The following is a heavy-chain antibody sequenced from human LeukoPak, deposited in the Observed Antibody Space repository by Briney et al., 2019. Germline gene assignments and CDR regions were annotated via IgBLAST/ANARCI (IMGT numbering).Heavy chain of an antibody. V-gene: IGHV3-30*18. CDR2: ISYDGSNK. Sequence: GGSLRLSCAASGFTFSSYGMHWVRQAPGKGLEWVAVISYDGSNKYYADSVKGRFTISRDNSKNTLYLQMNSLRAEDTAIYYCAKPEGSDYYYPPSDAFDIWSQGTMVTVSS. CDR1: GFTFSSYG. CDR3: AKPEGSDYYYPPSDAFDI. D-gene: IGHD4-17*01. J-gene: IGHJ3*02.